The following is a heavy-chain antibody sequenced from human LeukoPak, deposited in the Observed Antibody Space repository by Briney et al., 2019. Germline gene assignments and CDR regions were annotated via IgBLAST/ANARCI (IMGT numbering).Heavy chain of an antibody. V-gene: IGHV3-64*01. J-gene: IGHJ5*02. CDR2: ISSNGGST. D-gene: IGHD6-13*01. CDR1: GFTFSSYA. Sequence: GGSLRLSCAASGFTFSSYAMHWVRQAPGKGLEYVSAISSNGGSTYYANSVKGRFTISRDNSKNTLYLQMGSLRSEDTAVYYCASQGYSSSGTNGGQNWFDPWGQGTLVTVSS. CDR3: ASQGYSSSGTNGGQNWFDP.